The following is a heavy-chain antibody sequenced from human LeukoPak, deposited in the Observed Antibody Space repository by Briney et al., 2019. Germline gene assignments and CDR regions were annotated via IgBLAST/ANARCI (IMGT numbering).Heavy chain of an antibody. V-gene: IGHV3-7*01. CDR1: GFTFSSYW. D-gene: IGHD2-2*01. CDR2: IKQDGSQI. CDR3: AREYCSGTSCYGYFDY. Sequence: LAGGSLRLSCATSGFTFSSYWMSWVRRAPGKGLEWVANIKQDGSQIFYVASVKGRFTISRDTAKNSLSLQMNSLRAEDTAVYYCAREYCSGTSCYGYFDYWGQGTLVTVSS. J-gene: IGHJ4*02.